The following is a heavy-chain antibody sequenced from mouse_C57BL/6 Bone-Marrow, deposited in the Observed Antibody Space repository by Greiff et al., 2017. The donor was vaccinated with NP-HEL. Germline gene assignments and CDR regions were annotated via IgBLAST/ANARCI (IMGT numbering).Heavy chain of an antibody. CDR2: IRLKSDNYAT. CDR3: TRHFYGSSSYYFDH. Sequence: EVQLVESGGGLVQPGGSMKLSCVASGFTFSNYWMNWVRQSPEKGLEWVAQIRLKSDNYATHYAESVKGRFTISRDDSKSSVSLHKNNLKAEDTGIYYSTRHFYGSSSYYFDHWGPGTPLTVSP. V-gene: IGHV6-3*01. J-gene: IGHJ2*01. D-gene: IGHD1-1*01. CDR1: GFTFSNYW.